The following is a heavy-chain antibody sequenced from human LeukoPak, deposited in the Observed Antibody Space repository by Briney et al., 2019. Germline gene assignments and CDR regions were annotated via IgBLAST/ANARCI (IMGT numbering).Heavy chain of an antibody. D-gene: IGHD6-19*01. CDR1: GFTFSSYS. CDR3: ARTVAGTGTGTSLFDY. CDR2: ISSSSSYI. V-gene: IGHV3-21*01. Sequence: PGGSLRLSCAASGFTFSSYSMDWVRQAPGKGLEWVSSISSSSSYIYYADSVKGRFTISRDNAKNSLYLQMNSLRAEDTAVYYCARTVAGTGTGTSLFDYWGQGTLVTVSS. J-gene: IGHJ4*02.